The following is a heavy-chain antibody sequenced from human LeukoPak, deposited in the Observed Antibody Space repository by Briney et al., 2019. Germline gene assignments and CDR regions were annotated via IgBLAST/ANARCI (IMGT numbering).Heavy chain of an antibody. CDR1: GFTFSYYS. J-gene: IGHJ4*02. D-gene: IGHD4-17*01. CDR3: ARGRVTTVTTRNPLFDY. Sequence: PGGSLRLSCAASGFTFSYYSMKWVRQAPGKGLEWVSYISSSTTLIHYADSVKGRFTISRDNAKSSLYLQMNSLRDEDTALYFCARGRVTTVTTRNPLFDYWGQGTLVTVSS. V-gene: IGHV3-48*02. CDR2: ISSSTTLI.